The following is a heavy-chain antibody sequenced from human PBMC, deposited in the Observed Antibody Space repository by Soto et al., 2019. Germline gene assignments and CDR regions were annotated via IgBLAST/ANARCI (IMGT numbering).Heavy chain of an antibody. V-gene: IGHV5-51*01. CDR2: IYPGDSDT. CDR1: GYSFTSCW. Sequence: GESLKISCKGSGYSFTSCWIGWVRQMPGKGLEWMGIIYPGDSDTRYSPSFQGQVTISADKSISTAYLQWSSLKASDTAMYYCARLAEVPAAIDYYYGMDVWGQGTTVTVSS. J-gene: IGHJ6*02. CDR3: ARLAEVPAAIDYYYGMDV. D-gene: IGHD2-2*01.